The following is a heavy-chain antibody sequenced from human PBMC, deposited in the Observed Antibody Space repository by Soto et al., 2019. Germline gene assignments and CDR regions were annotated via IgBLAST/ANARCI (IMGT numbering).Heavy chain of an antibody. CDR3: ARQIKVSIAARGYDAFDI. D-gene: IGHD6-6*01. CDR2: VYPGDSDT. Sequence: PGESLKISCKGSGYSFTSYWIGWVRQMPGKGLEWMGIVYPGDSDTRYSPSFQGQVTISADKSISTAYLQWSSLKASDTAMYYCARQIKVSIAARGYDAFDIWGKGKMVTVSS. CDR1: GYSFTSYW. V-gene: IGHV5-51*01. J-gene: IGHJ3*02.